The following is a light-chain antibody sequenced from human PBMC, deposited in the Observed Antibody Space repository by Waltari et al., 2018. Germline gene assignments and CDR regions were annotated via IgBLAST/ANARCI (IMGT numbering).Light chain of an antibody. Sequence: QSVLTKPASVSGSPGQSITISGSGTSNDVGSSNYVAWYQQHPGKAPKLMIYDVNNRPSGVSNRFSGSKSGNTASLTISGLQAEDEANYHCSSYTGSNTLIFGGGTKLTVL. V-gene: IGLV2-14*03. CDR2: DVN. J-gene: IGLJ2*01. CDR3: SSYTGSNTLI. CDR1: SNDVGSSNY.